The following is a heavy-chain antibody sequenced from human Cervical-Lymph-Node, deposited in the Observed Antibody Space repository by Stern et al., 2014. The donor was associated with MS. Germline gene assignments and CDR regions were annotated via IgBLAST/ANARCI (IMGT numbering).Heavy chain of an antibody. V-gene: IGHV4-59*01. CDR3: ARVGVLAGSRWFDP. Sequence: QVQLQESGPGLVKPSETLSLTCTVSGDSISGNYWSWIRQPPGKGLEWIGYIYYTGSTSYNPSLKSRVTISIDSSKTQFSLSLNSVTAADTAVYYCARVGVLAGSRWFDPWGQGILVSVSS. CDR1: GDSISGNY. J-gene: IGHJ5*02. CDR2: IYYTGST. D-gene: IGHD2-15*01.